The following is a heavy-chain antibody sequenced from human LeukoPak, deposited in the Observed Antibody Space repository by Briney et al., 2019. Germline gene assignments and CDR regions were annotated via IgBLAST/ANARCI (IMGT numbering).Heavy chain of an antibody. V-gene: IGHV3-11*01. D-gene: IGHD3-10*01. CDR1: GFTFSDYY. Sequence: GGSLRLSSAASGFTFSDYYMSWIRQAPGKGLEWVSYISSSGSTIYYADSVKGRFTISRDNAKNSLYLQMNSLRAEDTAVYYCARAAVVWFGDPHDAFDIWGQGTMVTVSS. J-gene: IGHJ3*02. CDR3: ARAAVVWFGDPHDAFDI. CDR2: ISSSGSTI.